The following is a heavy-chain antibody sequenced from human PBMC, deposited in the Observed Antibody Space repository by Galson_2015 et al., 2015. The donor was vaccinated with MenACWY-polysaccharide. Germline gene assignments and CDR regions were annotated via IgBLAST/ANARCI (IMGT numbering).Heavy chain of an antibody. CDR2: VSGSGAST. V-gene: IGHV3-23*01. CDR3: ANPGLSTGRSSDVDF. Sequence: SLRLSCAVSGFTFNSYTMSWVRQAPGKGLEWVSGVSGSGASTYYADSVKGRFTISRDNSRNTLYLQMNSLRAEDTAIYYCANPGLSTGRSSDVDFWGQGTLVTVSS. D-gene: IGHD6-25*01. J-gene: IGHJ4*02. CDR1: GFTFNSYT.